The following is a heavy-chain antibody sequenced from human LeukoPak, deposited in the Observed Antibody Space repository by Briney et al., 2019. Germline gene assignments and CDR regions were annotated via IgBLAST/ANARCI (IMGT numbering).Heavy chain of an antibody. Sequence: GGSLRLSCAASGFTFSSYSMQWVRQTPGKGLEWVGIMSNSGENTFYGEAVKGRFTISRDNSQNALYLQMNSLRPEDTAVYYCAKGGASVTRYVDYWGQGTLVTVSS. V-gene: IGHV3-30*18. CDR1: GFTFSSYS. D-gene: IGHD4-17*01. CDR2: MSNSGENT. CDR3: AKGGASVTRYVDY. J-gene: IGHJ4*02.